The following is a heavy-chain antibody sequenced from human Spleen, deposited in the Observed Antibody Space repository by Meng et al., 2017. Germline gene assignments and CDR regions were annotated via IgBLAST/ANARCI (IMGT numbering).Heavy chain of an antibody. CDR1: GYTFTGYY. V-gene: IGHV1-2*02. CDR2: INPNSGGT. D-gene: IGHD3-22*01. CDR3: ARLDITMIVGFDY. Sequence: ASVKVSCKASGYTFTGYYMHWVRQAPGQGLEWMGWINPNSGGTNYAQKFQGRVTMTRDTSISTAYMELSRLRSDDTAVYYCARLDITMIVGFDYWGQGTLVTAPQ. J-gene: IGHJ4*02.